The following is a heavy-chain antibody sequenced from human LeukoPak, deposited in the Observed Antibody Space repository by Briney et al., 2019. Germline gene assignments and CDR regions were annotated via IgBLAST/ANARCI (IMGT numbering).Heavy chain of an antibody. J-gene: IGHJ4*02. CDR2: INPNSGGT. CDR3: AREGAGEYYDSSGYYPVGY. D-gene: IGHD3-22*01. Sequence: ASVKVSCKASGYTFTRYYMHWVRQAPGQGLEWMGWINPNSGGTNYAQKFQGRVTMTRDTSISTAYMELSRLRSDDTAVYYCAREGAGEYYDSSGYYPVGYWGQGTLVTVSS. V-gene: IGHV1-2*02. CDR1: GYTFTRYY.